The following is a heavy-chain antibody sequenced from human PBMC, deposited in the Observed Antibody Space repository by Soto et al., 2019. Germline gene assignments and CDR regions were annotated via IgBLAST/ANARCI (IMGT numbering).Heavy chain of an antibody. CDR3: ARDGRYSSGWHRYDAFDI. CDR2: IYYSGST. CDR1: GGSISSGGYY. J-gene: IGHJ3*02. Sequence: QVQLQESGPGLVKPSQTLSLTCTVSGGSISSGGYYRSWIRQHPGKGLEWIGYIYYSGSTYYNPSLKSRVTISVDTSKNQFSLKLSSVTAADTAVYYCARDGRYSSGWHRYDAFDIWGQGTMVTVSS. V-gene: IGHV4-31*03. D-gene: IGHD6-19*01.